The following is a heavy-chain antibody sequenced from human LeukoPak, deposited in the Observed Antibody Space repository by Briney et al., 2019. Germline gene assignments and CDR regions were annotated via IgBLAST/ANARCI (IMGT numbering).Heavy chain of an antibody. V-gene: IGHV3-23*01. CDR3: AKDFRIGYSAHFDY. J-gene: IGHJ4*02. Sequence: PGGSLRLSCVGSGFTFRSHAMSWVRQAPEKGLEFVSGIYESGGTTYYADSVKGRFSISRDNSKNTLYPQMDSLRGEDSAVYYCAKDFRIGYSAHFDYWGQGALVTVSS. D-gene: IGHD2-21*01. CDR1: GFTFRSHA. CDR2: IYESGGTT.